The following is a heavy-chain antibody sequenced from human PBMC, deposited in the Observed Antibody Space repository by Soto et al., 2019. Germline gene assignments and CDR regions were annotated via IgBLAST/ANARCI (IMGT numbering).Heavy chain of an antibody. CDR1: GGTFSSYT. V-gene: IGHV1-69*02. D-gene: IGHD2-15*01. CDR2: IIPILGIA. J-gene: IGHJ6*02. CDR3: ARYQTLVVAASYGMDV. Sequence: QVQLVQSGAEVKKPGSSVKVSCKASGGTFSSYTISWVRQAPGQGLEWMGRIIPILGIANYAQKFQGRVTITADKSTSTAYMELSSLRSEDTAVYYCARYQTLVVAASYGMDVWGQGTTVTVSS.